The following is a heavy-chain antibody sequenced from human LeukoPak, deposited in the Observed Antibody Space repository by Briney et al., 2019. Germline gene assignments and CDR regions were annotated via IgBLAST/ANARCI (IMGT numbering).Heavy chain of an antibody. CDR2: IYNSVTT. CDR3: ARGGASSNWSGS. V-gene: IGHV4-59*02. D-gene: IGHD4/OR15-4a*01. J-gene: IGHJ5*01. CDR1: GASVTSHS. Sequence: SDTLSLPCSVSGASVTSHSWSWIRQPPGGQGESIGMIYNSVTTNYRASLTSRVTISVDASKNKLSLKLSSVPAADTAVYYCARGGASSNWSGSWGQGTLVTVSS.